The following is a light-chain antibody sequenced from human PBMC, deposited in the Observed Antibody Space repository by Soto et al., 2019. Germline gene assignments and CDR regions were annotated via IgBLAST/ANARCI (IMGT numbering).Light chain of an antibody. CDR2: EVS. CDR3: CSFTSRSTWL. J-gene: IGLJ3*02. V-gene: IGLV2-14*01. Sequence: QSALTQPASVSGSPGKSVTISCTGTGTDVGGYNYVSWYQHHPGKAPKLMIYEVSNRPPGVSNRFSGSKSGNTASLSISGLQTEDEADYYCCSFTSRSTWLFGGGTKLTVL. CDR1: GTDVGGYNY.